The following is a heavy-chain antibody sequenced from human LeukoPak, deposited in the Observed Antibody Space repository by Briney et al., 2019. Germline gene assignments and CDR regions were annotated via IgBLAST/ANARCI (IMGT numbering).Heavy chain of an antibody. CDR1: GFTFSSYD. D-gene: IGHD3-10*01. J-gene: IGHJ4*02. CDR3: ARGGVWFGELFEH. CDR2: IGTAGDT. V-gene: IGHV3-13*04. Sequence: PGGSLRLSCAASGFTFSSYDMHWVRQATGKGLEWVSAIGTAGDTYYPGSVKGRFTISREKAKNSLYLQMNSLRAGDTAVYYCARGGVWFGELFEHWGQGTLVTVSS.